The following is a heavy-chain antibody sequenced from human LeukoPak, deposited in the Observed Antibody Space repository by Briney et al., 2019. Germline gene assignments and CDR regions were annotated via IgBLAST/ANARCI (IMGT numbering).Heavy chain of an antibody. CDR2: IYYSGST. J-gene: IGHJ3*02. V-gene: IGHV4-59*01. CDR3: ARVPYYYDSSGWRAFDI. CDR1: GGSISSYY. D-gene: IGHD3-22*01. Sequence: SETLSLTCTVSGGSISSYYWSWIRQPPGKGLEWIGYIYYSGSTNYNPSLKSRVTISVDTSKNQFSLKLSSVTAADTAVYYCARVPYYYDSSGWRAFDIWGQGTMVTVSS.